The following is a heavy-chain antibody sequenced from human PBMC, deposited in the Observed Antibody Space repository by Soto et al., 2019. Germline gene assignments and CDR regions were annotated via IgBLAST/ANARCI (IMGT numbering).Heavy chain of an antibody. CDR3: AKDVYCTNGVCFYFDY. Sequence: GESLRLSCAASGFTFSSNAMSWGCQAPGTGMEWVSAVSGSGGSTYYADSVKGRFTISRDNSKNTLYLQMNSLRAEDTAVYYCAKDVYCTNGVCFYFDYWGQGTLVTVSS. CDR1: GFTFSSNA. D-gene: IGHD2-8*01. CDR2: VSGSGGST. V-gene: IGHV3-23*01. J-gene: IGHJ4*02.